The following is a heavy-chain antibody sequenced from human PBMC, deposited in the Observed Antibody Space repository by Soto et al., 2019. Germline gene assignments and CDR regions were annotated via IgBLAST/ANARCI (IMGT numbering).Heavy chain of an antibody. D-gene: IGHD3-10*01. J-gene: IGHJ5*02. CDR3: ARARITMVRGVRSWFDP. CDR2: MNPYSGNT. CDR1: GYTFASYD. V-gene: IGHV1-8*01. Sequence: ASVKVSCKASGYTFASYDINWVRQATGQGLEWMGWMNPYSGNTGYAQKFQGRVTMTRNTSISTAYMELSSLRSEDTAVYYCARARITMVRGVRSWFDPWGQGTLVTVSS.